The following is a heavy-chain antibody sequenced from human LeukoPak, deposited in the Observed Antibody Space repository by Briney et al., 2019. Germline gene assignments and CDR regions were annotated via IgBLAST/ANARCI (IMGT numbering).Heavy chain of an antibody. CDR2: IHYSGST. Sequence: SETLSLTCTVSGYSISSGFYWGWIRQPPGKGLEWIGTIHYSGSTSYNSSLNSRVTISLDTSKNQFSLKLTSVTAADTAVYYCARQTGSGLFILPGGQGTLVTVSS. V-gene: IGHV4-38-2*02. CDR1: GYSISSGFY. J-gene: IGHJ4*02. CDR3: ARQTGSGLFILP. D-gene: IGHD3/OR15-3a*01.